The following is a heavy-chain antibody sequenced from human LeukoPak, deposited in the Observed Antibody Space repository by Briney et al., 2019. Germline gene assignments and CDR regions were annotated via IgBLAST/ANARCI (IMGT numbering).Heavy chain of an antibody. V-gene: IGHV4-34*01. CDR3: ARRCARYFDWSPSRYYGMDV. CDR1: GGSFSGYY. D-gene: IGHD3-9*01. Sequence: SETLSLTCAVYGGSFSGYYWSWIRQPPGKGLEWIGEINHSGSTNYNPSLKSRVTISVDTSKNQFSLKLSSVTAADTAVYYCARRCARYFDWSPSRYYGMDVWGQGTTVTVSS. CDR2: INHSGST. J-gene: IGHJ6*02.